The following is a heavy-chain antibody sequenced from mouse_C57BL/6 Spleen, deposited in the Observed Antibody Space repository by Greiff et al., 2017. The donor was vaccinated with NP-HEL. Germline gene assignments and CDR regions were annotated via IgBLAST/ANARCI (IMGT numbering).Heavy chain of an antibody. CDR3: TKTLGY. CDR1: GFNIKDDY. CDR2: IDPENGDT. V-gene: IGHV14-4*01. Sequence: EVKLVESGAELVRPGASVKLSCTASGFNIKDDYMHWVKQRPEQGLEWIGWIDPENGDTEYASKFQGKATITADTSSNTAYLQLSSLTSEDTAVYYCTKTLGYWGQGTTLTVSS. D-gene: IGHD4-1*01. J-gene: IGHJ2*01.